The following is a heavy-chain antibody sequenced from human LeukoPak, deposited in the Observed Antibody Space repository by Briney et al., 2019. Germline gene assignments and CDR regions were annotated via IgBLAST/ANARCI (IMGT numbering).Heavy chain of an antibody. CDR1: GYTFTSYG. V-gene: IGHV1-18*01. Sequence: EASVKVSCKASGYTFTSYGISWVRQAPGQGLEWMGWISAYNGNTNYAQKFQGRVTMTRDTSTSTVYMELSSLRSEDTAVYYCARVISNSGVVPAAMDYWGQGTLVTVSS. D-gene: IGHD2-2*01. CDR2: ISAYNGNT. CDR3: ARVISNSGVVPAAMDY. J-gene: IGHJ4*02.